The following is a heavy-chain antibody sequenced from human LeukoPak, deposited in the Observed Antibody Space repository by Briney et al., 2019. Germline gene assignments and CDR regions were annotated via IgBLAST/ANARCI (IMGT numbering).Heavy chain of an antibody. CDR3: ARLTAMVTSFDY. D-gene: IGHD5-18*01. J-gene: IGHJ4*02. V-gene: IGHV5-51*01. CDR2: IYPGDSDT. CDR1: GYSFTSYW. Sequence: GESLKISGKGSGYSFTSYWIGWVRQIPGKGLKWMGIIYPGDSDTRYSPSFQGQVTISADKSISTAYLQLSSLKASDTAMYYCARLTAMVTSFDYWGQGTLVTVSS.